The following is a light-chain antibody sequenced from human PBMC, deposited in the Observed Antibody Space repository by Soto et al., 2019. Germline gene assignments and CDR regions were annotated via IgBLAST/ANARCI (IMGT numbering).Light chain of an antibody. Sequence: QSALTQPASVSGSPGQSITISCTGTSSDVGGYNYVSWYQQHPGKAPKVMIYEVSNRPSGVSTRFSGSKSGNTASLTISGVQAEDEADYYCNSYTSSSTRVFGGGTKVTVL. CDR1: SSDVGGYNY. J-gene: IGLJ3*02. CDR2: EVS. V-gene: IGLV2-14*01. CDR3: NSYTSSSTRV.